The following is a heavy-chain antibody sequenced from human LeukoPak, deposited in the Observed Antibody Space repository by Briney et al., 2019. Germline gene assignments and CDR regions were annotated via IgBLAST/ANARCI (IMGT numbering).Heavy chain of an antibody. CDR1: GFTFSDYY. CDR2: ISSSSSYT. J-gene: IGHJ4*02. CDR3: ARSDYYDRSGLPPDY. V-gene: IGHV3-11*06. Sequence: GGSLRLSCAASGFTFSDYYMSWIRQAPGKGLEWVSYISSSSSYTNYADSVKGRFTISRDNAKNSLYLQMNSLRAEDTAVYYCARSDYYDRSGLPPDYWGQGTLVTVSS. D-gene: IGHD3-22*01.